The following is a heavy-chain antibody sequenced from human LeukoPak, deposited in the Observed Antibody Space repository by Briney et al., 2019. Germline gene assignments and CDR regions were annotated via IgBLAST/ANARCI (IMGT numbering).Heavy chain of an antibody. CDR2: IYTSGST. CDR3: ARDRYYDTSGRFEP. V-gene: IGHV4-4*07. CDR1: GGSISSYY. D-gene: IGHD3-22*01. J-gene: IGHJ5*02. Sequence: SETLSLTCTVSGGSISSYYWSWIRQPVGKGLEWIGRIYTSGSTSYNPSLKSRVTMSVDTSKNQFSLKLSSVTAADTAVYYCARDRYYDTSGRFEPWGQGTLVTVSS.